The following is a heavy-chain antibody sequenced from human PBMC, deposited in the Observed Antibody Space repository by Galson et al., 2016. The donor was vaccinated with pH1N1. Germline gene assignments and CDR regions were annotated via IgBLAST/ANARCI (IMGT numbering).Heavy chain of an antibody. V-gene: IGHV3-33*01. J-gene: IGHJ6*02. CDR1: GFTFSSYG. CDR3: ARGLLRDYGMDV. CDR2: IWYDGSNK. Sequence: SLRLSCAASGFTFSSYGMHWVRQAPGKGLVWVAVIWYDGSNKYYADSVKGRFTISRDNSKNTLYLQMNSLRAEDTAVYYCARGLLRDYGMDVWGQGTTVTVSS.